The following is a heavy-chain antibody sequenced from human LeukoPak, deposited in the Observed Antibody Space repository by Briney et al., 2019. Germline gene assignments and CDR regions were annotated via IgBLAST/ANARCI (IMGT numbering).Heavy chain of an antibody. CDR1: GFTFSSYA. V-gene: IGHV3-30-3*01. J-gene: IGHJ4*02. CDR3: AKDNWNDIPLGY. CDR2: ISYDGSNK. Sequence: GGSLRLSCAASGFTFSSYAMHWVRQAPGKGLEWVAVISYDGSNKYYADSVKGRFTISRDNSKNTLYLQMNSLRAEDTVVYYCAKDNWNDIPLGYWGQGTLVTVSS. D-gene: IGHD1-20*01.